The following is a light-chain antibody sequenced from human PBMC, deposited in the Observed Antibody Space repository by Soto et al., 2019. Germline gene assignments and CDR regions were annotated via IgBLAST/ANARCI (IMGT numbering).Light chain of an antibody. J-gene: IGKJ5*01. V-gene: IGKV3-15*01. Sequence: EIVMTQSPDTLSVSPGDIVTLSCRASQSVSTNLAWYQQKPGQAPRLLIYRASMRATGIPARFSGRGSGTEFTLTISSLQSEDSAFYFCQHYNNWPITFGQGTRLEIK. CDR3: QHYNNWPIT. CDR2: RAS. CDR1: QSVSTN.